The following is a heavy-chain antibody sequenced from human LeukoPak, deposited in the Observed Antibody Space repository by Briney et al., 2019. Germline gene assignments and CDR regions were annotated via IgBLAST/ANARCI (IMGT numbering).Heavy chain of an antibody. D-gene: IGHD3-22*01. Sequence: SETLSLTCAVYGGSFSDYYWSWIRQPPGKGLEWIGEINHSGSTNYNPSLKSRVTISVDTSKNQFSLKLSSVTAADTAVYYCARVLTDITMIVVVPERAFDIWGQGTMVTVSS. CDR2: INHSGST. CDR1: GGSFSDYY. CDR3: ARVLTDITMIVVVPERAFDI. V-gene: IGHV4-34*01. J-gene: IGHJ3*02.